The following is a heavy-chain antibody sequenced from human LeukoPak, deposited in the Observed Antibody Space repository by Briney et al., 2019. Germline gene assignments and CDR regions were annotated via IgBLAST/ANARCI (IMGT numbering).Heavy chain of an antibody. D-gene: IGHD3-16*01. CDR2: ISYSGST. CDR3: ARHPPYNWSDP. CDR1: GGSISSSSYY. V-gene: IGHV4-39*01. Sequence: SETLSLTCTVSGGSISSSSYYWGRIRQPPGKGLQWIGSISYSGSTHYNPSLESRVTISVDTSKNQFSLKLNSVTAADTAVYYCARHPPYNWSDPWGQGTLVTVSS. J-gene: IGHJ5*02.